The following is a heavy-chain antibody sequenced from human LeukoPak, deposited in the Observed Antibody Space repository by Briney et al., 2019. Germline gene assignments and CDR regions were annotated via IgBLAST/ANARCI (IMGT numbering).Heavy chain of an antibody. CDR2: ISSSSSYI. J-gene: IGHJ6*03. CDR1: GVTFSSYS. CDR3: ARDGRWFGELSYYYYYYMDV. Sequence: GGSLRLSCAASGVTFSSYSMNWVRQAPGKGLEWVSSISSSSSYIYYADSVKGRFTISRDNAKKSLYLQMNSLRAEDTAVYYCARDGRWFGELSYYYYYYMDVWGKGTTVTVSS. D-gene: IGHD3-10*01. V-gene: IGHV3-21*01.